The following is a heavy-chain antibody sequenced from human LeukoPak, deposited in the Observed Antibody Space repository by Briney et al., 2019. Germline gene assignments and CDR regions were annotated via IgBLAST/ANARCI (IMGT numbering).Heavy chain of an antibody. CDR1: GFIVNSYV. CDR2: IRGSGGST. J-gene: IGHJ6*02. V-gene: IGHV3-23*01. Sequence: GGSLRLSCAASGFIVNSYVMSWVRQAPGKGLEWVSLIRGSGGSTYYADSVRGRFTISRDNSKNTLYLQMNSRRAEDTAVYYCAKDMGYFTGMDVWGQGTTVTVSS. CDR3: AKDMGYFTGMDV. D-gene: IGHD2-8*01.